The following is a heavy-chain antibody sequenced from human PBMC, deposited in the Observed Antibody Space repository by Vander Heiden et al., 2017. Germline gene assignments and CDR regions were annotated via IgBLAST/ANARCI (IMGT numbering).Heavy chain of an antibody. CDR3: ARDFRAAARPTEIDY. J-gene: IGHJ4*02. V-gene: IGHV3-21*01. CDR1: GFTFSSYS. CDR2: ISSSSSYI. D-gene: IGHD6-6*01. Sequence: EVQLVESGGGLVKPGGSLRLSCPASGFTFSSYSMNWVRQAPGKGLEWVSSISSSSSYIYYADSVKGRFTISRDNAKNSLYLQMNSLRAEDTAVYYCARDFRAAARPTEIDYWGQGTLVTVSS.